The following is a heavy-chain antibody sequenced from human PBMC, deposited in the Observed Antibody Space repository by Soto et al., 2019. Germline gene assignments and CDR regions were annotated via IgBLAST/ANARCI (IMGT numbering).Heavy chain of an antibody. D-gene: IGHD6-19*01. CDR2: IWYDGSNK. V-gene: IGHV3-33*01. CDR3: ARDSHVGSGWQLTADY. Sequence: GGSLRLSCAGSGFTLSSYGMHWVRQAPGKGLEWVAVIWYDGSNKYYAESVKGRFTISRDNSNNTLYLQMNSLRAEDTAVYYCARDSHVGSGWQLTADYWGQGTLVT. J-gene: IGHJ4*02. CDR1: GFTLSSYG.